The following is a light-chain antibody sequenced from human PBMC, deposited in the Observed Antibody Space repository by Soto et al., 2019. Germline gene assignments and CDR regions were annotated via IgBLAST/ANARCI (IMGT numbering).Light chain of an antibody. V-gene: IGKV3-15*01. J-gene: IGKJ2*01. CDR1: QSINSE. CDR3: QQGQNWTLT. CDR2: GAS. Sequence: EIVMTQSPATLSLSPGERAALSCSASQSINSELAWYQQKPGQPPRLLIYGASTRANGVPARFTGSESGSEFYLTISGLQSEDFAVYYCQQGQNWTLTFGQWTRREI.